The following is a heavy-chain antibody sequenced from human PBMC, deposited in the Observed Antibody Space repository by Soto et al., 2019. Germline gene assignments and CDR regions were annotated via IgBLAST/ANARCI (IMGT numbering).Heavy chain of an antibody. CDR3: AHMVVAGLTYYFDY. CDR1: GFSLSTSAVG. J-gene: IGHJ4*02. Sequence: QITLKESGPTLVKHTQTLTLTCTFSGFSLSTSAVGVGWIRQPPGKALEWLAFIYWDDDKRYSPSLKSSLTITKDTSTTKVVLAMTNMDPVDTATYYCAHMVVAGLTYYFDYWRQGTLATVSS. V-gene: IGHV2-5*02. CDR2: IYWDDDK. D-gene: IGHD2-21*01.